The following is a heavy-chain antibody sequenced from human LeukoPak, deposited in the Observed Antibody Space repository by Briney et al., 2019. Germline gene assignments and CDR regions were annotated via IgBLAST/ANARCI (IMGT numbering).Heavy chain of an antibody. V-gene: IGHV1-18*01. CDR1: GYTFTSDG. Sequence: ASVKVSCKASGYTFTSDGISWVRQAPGQGLEWMGWISAYNGNTNYAQKLQGRVTMTTDTSTSTAYMELRSLRSDDTAVYYCARAPSTDYGDYDDYWGQGTLVTVSS. J-gene: IGHJ4*02. D-gene: IGHD4-17*01. CDR2: ISAYNGNT. CDR3: ARAPSTDYGDYDDY.